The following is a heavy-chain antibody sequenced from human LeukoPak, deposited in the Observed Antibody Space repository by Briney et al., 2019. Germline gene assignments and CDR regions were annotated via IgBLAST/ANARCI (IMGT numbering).Heavy chain of an antibody. V-gene: IGHV3-30*04. Sequence: GGSLRLSCAASGFTFSSYAMHWVRQAPGKGLEWVAVISYDGSNKYYADSVKGRFTISRDNSKNTLYLQMNSLRAEDTAVYYCARARRITTGGVDYWGQGTLVTVSS. CDR3: ARARRITTGGVDY. D-gene: IGHD3-22*01. CDR1: GFTFSSYA. J-gene: IGHJ4*02. CDR2: ISYDGSNK.